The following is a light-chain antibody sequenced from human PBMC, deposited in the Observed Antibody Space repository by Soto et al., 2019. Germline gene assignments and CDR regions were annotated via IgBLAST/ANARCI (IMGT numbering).Light chain of an antibody. Sequence: EIVLTQSPGTLSLSPGERVTLSCRASQSVSSSYLAWYQQKPGQAPRLLIYGASIRASGIPDRFSGSGSGTDFTLTISRLEPEDFAVYYCQQYVRSPWTFGQGTKVDIK. CDR2: GAS. V-gene: IGKV3-20*01. CDR3: QQYVRSPWT. J-gene: IGKJ1*01. CDR1: QSVSSSY.